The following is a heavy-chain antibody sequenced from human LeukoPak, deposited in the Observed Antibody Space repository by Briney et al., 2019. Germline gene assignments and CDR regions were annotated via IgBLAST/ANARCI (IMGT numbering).Heavy chain of an antibody. CDR2: INHSGST. D-gene: IGHD5-18*01. CDR3: ARELQRGFDY. Sequence: PSETLSLTCAVYGGSFSGYYWSWIRQPPGKGLEWIGEINHSGSTNYNPSLKSRVTISVDTSKNQFSLKLSSVTAADTAVYYCARELQRGFDYWGQGTLVTVSS. V-gene: IGHV4-34*01. J-gene: IGHJ4*02. CDR1: GGSFSGYY.